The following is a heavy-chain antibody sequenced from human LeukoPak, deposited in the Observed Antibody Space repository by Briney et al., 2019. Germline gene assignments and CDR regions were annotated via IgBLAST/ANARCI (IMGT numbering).Heavy chain of an antibody. V-gene: IGHV4-59*08. CDR2: IHYRGST. CDR3: ARGTDLQQ. CDR1: GGSISDYY. Sequence: SETLSVTCTVSGGSISDYYWNWIRQPPGKGLEWIGYIHYRGSTTCNPSLKSRVTLSVDTYKNQFSLKLRSVTAADTAMYYCARGTDLQQWGQGTLVTVSS. J-gene: IGHJ1*01.